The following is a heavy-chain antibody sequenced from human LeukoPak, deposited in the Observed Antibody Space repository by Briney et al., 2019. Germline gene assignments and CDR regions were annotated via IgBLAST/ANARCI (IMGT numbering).Heavy chain of an antibody. D-gene: IGHD3-10*01. Sequence: SETLSLTCAVYGGSFSGYYWGWIRQPPGKGLEWIGSIYCSGSTYYYCSGSTYYNPSLKSRVTISVDTSKNQFSLKLSSVTAADTAVYYCARHRGLSDYGVDVWGQGTTVTVSS. CDR1: GGSFSGYY. CDR2: IYCSGSTYYYCSGST. CDR3: ARHRGLSDYGVDV. V-gene: IGHV4-39*01. J-gene: IGHJ6*02.